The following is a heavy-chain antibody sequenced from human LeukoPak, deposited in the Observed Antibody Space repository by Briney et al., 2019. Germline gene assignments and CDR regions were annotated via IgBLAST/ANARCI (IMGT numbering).Heavy chain of an antibody. Sequence: ASVRVSCKASGYTFTSYDINWVRQATGQGLEWMGWMNPNSGNTGYAQKFRGRVTMTTDTSTSTAYMELRSLRSDDTAVYYCARELAYSSSWSDAFDIWGQGTKVTVSS. CDR1: GYTFTSYD. V-gene: IGHV1-8*02. CDR2: MNPNSGNT. J-gene: IGHJ3*02. CDR3: ARELAYSSSWSDAFDI. D-gene: IGHD6-13*01.